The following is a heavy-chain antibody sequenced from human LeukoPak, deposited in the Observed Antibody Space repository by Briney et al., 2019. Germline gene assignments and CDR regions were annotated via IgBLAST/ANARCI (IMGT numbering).Heavy chain of an antibody. D-gene: IGHD6-19*01. V-gene: IGHV1-46*01. Sequence: ASVKVSCNASGYTFSGYSMHWVRQAPGQALEWMGRINPSSGITYYAQKCQGRVTMTSDTSTSTVYMELSSLRSEDTAVYYCARGRDSSGWSNRWYYWGQGTLVTVSS. J-gene: IGHJ4*02. CDR2: INPSSGIT. CDR1: GYTFSGYS. CDR3: ARGRDSSGWSNRWYY.